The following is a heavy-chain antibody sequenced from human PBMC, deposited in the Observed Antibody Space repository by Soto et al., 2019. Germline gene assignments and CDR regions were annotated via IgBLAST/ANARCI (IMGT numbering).Heavy chain of an antibody. V-gene: IGHV3-15*07. CDR3: TTDSNVLRFLEWFRKGYYYYGMDV. CDR2: IKSKTDGGTT. CDR1: GFTFSNAW. J-gene: IGHJ6*02. D-gene: IGHD3-3*01. Sequence: GGSLRLSCAASGFTFSNAWMNWVRQAPGKGLEWVGRIKSKTDGGTTDYAAPVKGRFTISRDDSKSTLYLQMNSLKTEDTAVYYCTTDSNVLRFLEWFRKGYYYYGMDVWGQGTKVTVSS.